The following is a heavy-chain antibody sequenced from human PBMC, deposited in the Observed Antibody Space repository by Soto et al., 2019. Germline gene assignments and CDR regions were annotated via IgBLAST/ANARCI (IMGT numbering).Heavy chain of an antibody. CDR1: GFTFSSYA. Sequence: GGSLRLSCAAFGFTFSSYAMNWVRQAPGKGLEWVSDITTSSSYRFYADSVKGRFTISRDDAKNSLYLQMNSLRVEDTGVYYCARDLGVALATLTLDYWGQGTLVTVSS. V-gene: IGHV3-21*01. CDR2: ITTSSSYR. J-gene: IGHJ4*02. CDR3: ARDLGVALATLTLDY. D-gene: IGHD2-15*01.